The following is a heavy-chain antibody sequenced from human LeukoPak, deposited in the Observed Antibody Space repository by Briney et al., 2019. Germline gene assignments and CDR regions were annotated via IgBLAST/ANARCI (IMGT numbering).Heavy chain of an antibody. Sequence: GASVKVSCKASGGTFSGYAISWVRQAPGQGLEWMGWIHPSTGNPTYAQGFTGRFVFSLDTSVSTTYLQISSLKAEDTAVYFCARAFQSLGGLSLPDYWGQGTLVTVSS. V-gene: IGHV7-4-1*02. CDR2: IHPSTGNP. D-gene: IGHD3-16*02. J-gene: IGHJ4*02. CDR3: ARAFQSLGGLSLPDY. CDR1: GGTFSGYA.